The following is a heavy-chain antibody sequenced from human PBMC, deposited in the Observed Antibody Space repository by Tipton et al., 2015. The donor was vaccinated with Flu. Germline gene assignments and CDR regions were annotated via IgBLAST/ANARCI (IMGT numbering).Heavy chain of an antibody. J-gene: IGHJ4*02. CDR2: IYPSGTT. V-gene: IGHV4-39*07. Sequence: TLSLTCTVSSGSIRSTNYFCAWIRQPPGKRLELIGSIYPSGTTYYNPSLKSRVTISVDTSKSQFSLMLTSVSAADTAVYFCAREEAVDHFGSAIHYWGQGTLVTVSS. D-gene: IGHD3-10*01. CDR3: AREEAVDHFGSAIHY. CDR1: SGSIRSTNYF.